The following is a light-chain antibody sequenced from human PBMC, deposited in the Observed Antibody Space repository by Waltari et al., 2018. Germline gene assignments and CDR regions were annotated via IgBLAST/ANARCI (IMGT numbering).Light chain of an antibody. V-gene: IGLV1-40*01. CDR3: QSYDSSLPGSWL. Sequence: QSVLTQPPSVSGAPGQRVTISCTGSGSNIGAGFDVHWYQQLPGTAPKLLVYGNNSRPSGVPDRVSPSTSCTSASLAITGLRAEDEDDYCCQSYDSSLPGSWLFGGGTKLTVL. CDR1: GSNIGAGFD. CDR2: GNN. J-gene: IGLJ3*02.